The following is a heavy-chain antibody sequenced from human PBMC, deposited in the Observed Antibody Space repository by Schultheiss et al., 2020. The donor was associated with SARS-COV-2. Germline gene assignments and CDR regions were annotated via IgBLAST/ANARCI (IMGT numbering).Heavy chain of an antibody. D-gene: IGHD3-10*01. CDR1: GGSISGYY. J-gene: IGHJ4*02. CDR2: INHSGST. V-gene: IGHV4-34*01. Sequence: SQTLSLTCTVSGGSISGYYWNWIRQPPGKGLEWIGEINHSGSTNYNPSLKSRVTISVDTSNNQFSLKLSSVTAADTAVYYCARQFWGFGDPLDYWGQGTLVTVSS. CDR3: ARQFWGFGDPLDY.